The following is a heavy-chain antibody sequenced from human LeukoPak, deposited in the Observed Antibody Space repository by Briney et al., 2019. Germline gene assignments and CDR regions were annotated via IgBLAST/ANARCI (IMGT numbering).Heavy chain of an antibody. CDR2: ISGSGGST. D-gene: IGHD7-27*01. V-gene: IGHV3-23*01. Sequence: PGGSLRLSCAASGFTFSSYGMSWVRQAPGKGLEWVSAISGSGGSTYYADSVKGRFTISRDNSKNTLYLQMNSLRAEDTAVYYCAKDLGSRYYVSDYWGQGTLVTVSS. CDR1: GFTFSSYG. J-gene: IGHJ4*02. CDR3: AKDLGSRYYVSDY.